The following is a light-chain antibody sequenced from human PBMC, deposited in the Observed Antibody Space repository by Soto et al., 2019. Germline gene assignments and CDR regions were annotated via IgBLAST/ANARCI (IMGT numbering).Light chain of an antibody. CDR3: QHYNTYPWT. V-gene: IGKV1-5*03. CDR2: RAS. Sequence: DIQMTQSPSTLSGSVGDRVTITCRASQNINSGLAWYQQKPGKAPNLLIHRASHLESGVPSRFSGSGSGTEFTLTISSLQPGDFATYYCQHYNTYPWTFGQGTKVDI. CDR1: QNINSG. J-gene: IGKJ1*01.